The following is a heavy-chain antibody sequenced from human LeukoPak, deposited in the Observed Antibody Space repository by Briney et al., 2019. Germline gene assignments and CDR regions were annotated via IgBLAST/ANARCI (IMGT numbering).Heavy chain of an antibody. CDR1: GFTFSSYW. CDR2: IKQDGSEK. Sequence: GGSLRLSCAASGFTFSSYWMSWVRQAPGKGLEWVANIKQDGSEKYYVDSVKGRFTISRDNAKNSLYLQMNSLRAEDTAVYYCARDYDILTGYCRMDVWGQGTTVTFSS. J-gene: IGHJ6*02. CDR3: ARDYDILTGYCRMDV. V-gene: IGHV3-7*01. D-gene: IGHD3-9*01.